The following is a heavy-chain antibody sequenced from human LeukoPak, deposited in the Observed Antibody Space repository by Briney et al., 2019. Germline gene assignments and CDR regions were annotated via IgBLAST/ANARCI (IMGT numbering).Heavy chain of an antibody. V-gene: IGHV3-23*01. D-gene: IGHD3-10*01. CDR1: GFTFSSYD. Sequence: GGSLRLSCAASGFTFSSYDMSWVRQAPGKGLEWVSGITYSSGYTYYADSVKGRFTISRDNSRNTLYLQMNSLRAEDTAVYYCAKDPSDLGGSGSNNYFDCWGQGTLVTVCS. CDR3: AKDPSDLGGSGSNNYFDC. CDR2: ITYSSGYT. J-gene: IGHJ4*02.